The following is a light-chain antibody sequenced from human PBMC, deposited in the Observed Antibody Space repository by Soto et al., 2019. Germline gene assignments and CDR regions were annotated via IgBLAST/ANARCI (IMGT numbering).Light chain of an antibody. Sequence: QSALTQPASVSGSPGQAITISCTGTSSDVGAYTFVSWYQQHPDKVPKLMILDVSRRPSGVSDRFSGSKSGNTASLTIAGLQPEAEADYYCSSYTSRSTHVFGSGTKVTVL. CDR3: SSYTSRSTHV. V-gene: IGLV2-14*03. CDR2: DVS. J-gene: IGLJ1*01. CDR1: SSDVGAYTF.